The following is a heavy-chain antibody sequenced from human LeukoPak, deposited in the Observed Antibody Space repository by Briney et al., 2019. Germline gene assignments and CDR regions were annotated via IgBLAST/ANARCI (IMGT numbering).Heavy chain of an antibody. CDR3: AKDIVVVAAAHDY. CDR2: ISGSGGST. J-gene: IGHJ4*02. Sequence: GGSLRLSCAASGFTFSSYSMNWVRQAPGKGLEWVSAISGSGGSTYYADSVKGRFTISRDNSKNMEYLQMNSLRAEDTAVYYCAKDIVVVAAAHDYWGQGTLVTVSS. CDR1: GFTFSSYS. D-gene: IGHD2-2*01. V-gene: IGHV3-23*01.